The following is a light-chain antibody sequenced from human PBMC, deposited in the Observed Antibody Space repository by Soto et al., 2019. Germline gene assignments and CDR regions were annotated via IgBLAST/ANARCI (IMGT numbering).Light chain of an antibody. CDR2: KVS. CDR1: QILVYSDGDIY. J-gene: IGKJ1*01. V-gene: IGKV2-30*01. CDR3: MQGTHWPPT. Sequence: DVVLTQSPLSLPVTLGQPASISCRSSQILVYSDGDIYFSWFQQRPGHSPRRLIYKVSNRDSGVPDRFRGNGSGTQVQLKISRVEAEDVVVYYCMQGTHWPPTCGQGTKVEIK.